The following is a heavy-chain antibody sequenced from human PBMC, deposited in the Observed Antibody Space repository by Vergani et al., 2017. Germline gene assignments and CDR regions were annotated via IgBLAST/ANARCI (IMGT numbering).Heavy chain of an antibody. V-gene: IGHV3-43*02. CDR2: ISGDGGST. Sequence: EVQLVESGGGVVQPGGSLRLSCAASGFTFDDYAMHWVRQAPGKGLEWVSLISGDGGSTYYADSVKGRFTISRDNSKNSLYLQMNSLRTEDTALYYCAKDIDGYNYGYYYGMDVWGQGTTVTVSS. J-gene: IGHJ6*02. D-gene: IGHD5-24*01. CDR3: AKDIDGYNYGYYYGMDV. CDR1: GFTFDDYA.